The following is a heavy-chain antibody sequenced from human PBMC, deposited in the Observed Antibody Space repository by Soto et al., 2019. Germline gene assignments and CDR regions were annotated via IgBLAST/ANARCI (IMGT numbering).Heavy chain of an antibody. Sequence: KPSETLSLTCTVSGGSISSSSYYWGWIRQPPGKGLEWIGSIYYSGSTYYNPSPKSRVTISVDTSKNQFSLKLSSVTAADTAVYYCARGSSWYLNWFDPWGQGTLVTVSS. CDR3: ARGSSWYLNWFDP. J-gene: IGHJ5*02. D-gene: IGHD6-13*01. CDR2: IYYSGST. CDR1: GGSISSSSYY. V-gene: IGHV4-39*01.